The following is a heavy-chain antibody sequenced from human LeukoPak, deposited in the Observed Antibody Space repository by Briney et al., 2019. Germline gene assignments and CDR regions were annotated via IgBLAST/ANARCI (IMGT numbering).Heavy chain of an antibody. Sequence: GGSLRLSCAASGFTVSSNYMSWVRQAPGKGLEWVSVIYSSGSTYYADSVKGRFTISRDNSKNTLYLQMNSLRAEDTAMYYCASDQREQLLAYWGQGTLVTVSS. CDR3: ASDQREQLLAY. J-gene: IGHJ4*02. D-gene: IGHD6-6*01. CDR2: IYSSGST. V-gene: IGHV3-66*02. CDR1: GFTVSSNY.